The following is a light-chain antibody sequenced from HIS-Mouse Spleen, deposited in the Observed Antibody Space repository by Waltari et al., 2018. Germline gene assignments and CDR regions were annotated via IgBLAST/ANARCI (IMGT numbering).Light chain of an antibody. CDR1: ALPKKY. V-gene: IGLV3-10*01. CDR3: YSTDSSGNHRV. Sequence: SCELTQPPSVSVSPGQTARITCSGDALPKKYAYWYQQKSGQAPVLVIYEDSKRHSGIPERFSGSSSGTMATLTISGAQVEDEADYYCYSTDSSGNHRVFGGGTKLTVL. CDR2: EDS. J-gene: IGLJ2*01.